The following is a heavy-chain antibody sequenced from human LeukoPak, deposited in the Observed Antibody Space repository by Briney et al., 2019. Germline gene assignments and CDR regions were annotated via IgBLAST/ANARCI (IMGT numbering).Heavy chain of an antibody. D-gene: IGHD1-26*01. CDR1: GGTFSSYA. V-gene: IGHV1-24*01. CDR2: FDPEDGET. J-gene: IGHJ4*02. Sequence: SVKVSCKASGGTFSSYAISWVRQAPGQGLEWMGGFDPEDGETIYAQKFQGRVTMTEDTSTDTAYMELSSLRSEDTAVYYCATDGASGSYYGGLIYWGQGTLVTVSS. CDR3: ATDGASGSYYGGLIY.